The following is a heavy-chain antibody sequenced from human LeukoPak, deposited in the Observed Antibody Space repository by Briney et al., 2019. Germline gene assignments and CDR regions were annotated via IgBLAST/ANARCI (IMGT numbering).Heavy chain of an antibody. J-gene: IGHJ4*02. CDR2: ISYDGSNK. Sequence: GGSLRLSCAASGLTFSSYAMHWVRQAPGKGLEWVAVISYDGSNKYYADSVKGRFTISRDNSKNTLYLQMNSLRAEDTAVYYCARFPDFDWLFFDYWGQGTLVTVSS. CDR1: GLTFSSYA. D-gene: IGHD3-9*01. V-gene: IGHV3-30*04. CDR3: ARFPDFDWLFFDY.